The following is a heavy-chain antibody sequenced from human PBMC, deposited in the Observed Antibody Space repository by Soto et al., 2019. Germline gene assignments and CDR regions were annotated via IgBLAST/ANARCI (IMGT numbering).Heavy chain of an antibody. CDR3: ARGIYEGSSGYDLDV. D-gene: IGHD3-22*01. CDR2: RYDDEST. V-gene: IGHV4-39*01. J-gene: IGHJ4*02. Sequence: LQLQESGPGLVKPSETLSLTCTVSGDSIRNRNYYWGWIRQPPGKGLEWIVSRYDDESTFYNPSLKRRVTVSIDMSKKQFSLKMTSVTAADMGVYYCARGIYEGSSGYDLDVWGQGNLVTVSS. CDR1: GDSIRNRNYY.